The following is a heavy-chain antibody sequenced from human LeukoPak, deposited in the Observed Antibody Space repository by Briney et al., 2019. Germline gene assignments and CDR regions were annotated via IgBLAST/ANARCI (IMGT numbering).Heavy chain of an antibody. J-gene: IGHJ4*02. CDR3: ATEIRALQDLYY. D-gene: IGHD3-10*01. CDR1: GLTFSSYT. V-gene: IGHV3-21*01. CDR2: ITSSSTYI. Sequence: GGSLRLSCAASGLTFSSYTMNWVRQAPGKGLEWVSSITSSSTYIYYADSVKGRFTISRDDAKNSLYLQMNNLRAEDTAVYYCATEIRALQDLYYWGQGTLVTVSS.